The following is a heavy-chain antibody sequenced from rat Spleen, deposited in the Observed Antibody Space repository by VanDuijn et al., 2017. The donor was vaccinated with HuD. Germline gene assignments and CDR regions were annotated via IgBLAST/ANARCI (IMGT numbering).Heavy chain of an antibody. D-gene: IGHD1-6*01. CDR2: IWGDGNS. V-gene: IGHV2-13*01. Sequence: QVQLKESGPGLVQPSQTLSLTCTVSGFSLSNYGVIWVRQPPGKGLDWMGVIWGDGNSNYNSILKSRLSISRDTSKSQVYLKMSSLQTEDTAMYFCARWKYTTDWFAYWGQGTLVTVSS. CDR3: ARWKYTTDWFAY. J-gene: IGHJ3*01. CDR1: GFSLSNYG.